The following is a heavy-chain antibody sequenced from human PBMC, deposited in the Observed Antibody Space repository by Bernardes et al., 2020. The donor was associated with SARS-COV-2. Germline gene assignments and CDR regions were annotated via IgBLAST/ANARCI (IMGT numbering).Heavy chain of an antibody. J-gene: IGHJ6*02. CDR1: GFTFSDFD. CDR2: IGTAGDT. D-gene: IGHD6-19*01. Sequence: GGSLRLSRAASGFTFSDFDMHWVRQATGKGLEWVSVIGTAGDTYYPGSVKGRFTISRENANNSLYLQVNSLSAGDTAVYYCARKSRVSGYGMDVWGQGTAVTVSS. V-gene: IGHV3-13*01. CDR3: ARKSRVSGYGMDV.